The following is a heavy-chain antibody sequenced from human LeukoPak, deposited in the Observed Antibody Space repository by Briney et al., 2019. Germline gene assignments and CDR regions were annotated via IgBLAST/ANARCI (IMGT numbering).Heavy chain of an antibody. D-gene: IGHD2-2*01. Sequence: GASVKVSCKASGYTFTGYYMHWVRQAPGQGLEWVGWINPNSGGTNYAQKFQGRVTMTRDTSISTAYMELSRLRSDDTAVYYCVRDCSSTTCYQNWGQGTLVTVSS. CDR3: VRDCSSTTCYQN. CDR1: GYTFTGYY. CDR2: INPNSGGT. V-gene: IGHV1-2*02. J-gene: IGHJ4*02.